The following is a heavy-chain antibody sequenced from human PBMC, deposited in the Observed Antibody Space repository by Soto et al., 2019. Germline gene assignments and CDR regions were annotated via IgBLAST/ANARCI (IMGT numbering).Heavy chain of an antibody. D-gene: IGHD2-15*01. CDR3: ARGSRWYDAFDI. CDR2: VNPNSGNT. V-gene: IGHV1-8*02. Sequence: GASVKVSCKASGYTFTSYGISWVRQAPGQGLEWMGWVNPNSGNTGYAQKFQGRVTMTRNTSISTAYMELSSLRSEDTAVYYCARGSRWYDAFDIWGQGTMVTVSS. CDR1: GYTFTSYG. J-gene: IGHJ3*02.